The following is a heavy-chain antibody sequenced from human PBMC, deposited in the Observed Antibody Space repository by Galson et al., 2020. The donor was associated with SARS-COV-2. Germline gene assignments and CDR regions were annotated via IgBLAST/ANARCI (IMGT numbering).Heavy chain of an antibody. J-gene: IGHJ6*02. Sequence: GGSLRLSCAASGFTFSSYGMHWVRQAPGKGLEWVAVIWYDGSNKYYADSVKGRFTISRDNSKNTLYLQMNSLRAEDTAVYYCARDPPSGWVNGMDVWGQGTTVTVSS. CDR1: GFTFSSYG. V-gene: IGHV3-33*01. CDR3: ARDPPSGWVNGMDV. D-gene: IGHD3-16*01. CDR2: IWYDGSNK.